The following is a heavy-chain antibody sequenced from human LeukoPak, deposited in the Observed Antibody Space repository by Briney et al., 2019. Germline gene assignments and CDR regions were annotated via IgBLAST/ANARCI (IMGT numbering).Heavy chain of an antibody. CDR2: IYCSGST. CDR3: ARHLRWRAARHDAFDI. V-gene: IGHV4-30-4*08. CDR1: GGSISSGDYY. J-gene: IGHJ3*02. Sequence: SETLSLTCTVSGGSISSGDYYWSWIRQPPGKGLEWIGYIYCSGSTYYNPSLKSRVTISVDTSKNQFSLKLSSVTAADTAVYYCARHLRWRAARHDAFDIWGQGTMVTVSS. D-gene: IGHD6-6*01.